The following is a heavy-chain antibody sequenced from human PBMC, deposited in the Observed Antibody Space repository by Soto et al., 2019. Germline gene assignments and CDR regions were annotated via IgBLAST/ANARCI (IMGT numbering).Heavy chain of an antibody. D-gene: IGHD1-20*01. J-gene: IGHJ5*02. V-gene: IGHV1-8*01. Sequence: ASVKVSCKASGNTFTSYDINWGRQATGQGLEWMGWMNPNSGNTGYAQKFQGRVTMTRNTSISTAYMELSSLRSEDTAVYYCARWIGYNCNFHHPNNVDNWSDPWGEGTPVTVSS. CDR3: ARWIGYNCNFHHPNNVDNWSDP. CDR1: GNTFTSYD. CDR2: MNPNSGNT.